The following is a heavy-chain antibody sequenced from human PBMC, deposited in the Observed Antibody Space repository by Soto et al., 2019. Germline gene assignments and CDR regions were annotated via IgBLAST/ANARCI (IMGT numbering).Heavy chain of an antibody. CDR2: INHSGST. CDR1: GGSFSGYY. J-gene: IGHJ5*02. CDR3: ATAEYSSGWPWDNWFDP. V-gene: IGHV4-34*01. Sequence: SETLSLTCAVYGGSFSGYYWSWIRQPPGKGLEWIGEINHSGSTNYNPSLKSRVTISVDTSKNQFSLKLSSVTATDTAVYYCATAEYSSGWPWDNWFDPWGQGTLVTVSS. D-gene: IGHD6-19*01.